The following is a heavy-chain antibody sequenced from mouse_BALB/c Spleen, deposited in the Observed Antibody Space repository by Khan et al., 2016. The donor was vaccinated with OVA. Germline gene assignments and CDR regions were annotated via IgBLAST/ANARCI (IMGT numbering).Heavy chain of an antibody. V-gene: IGHV2-3*01. CDR3: AKETWGNFVAMDY. D-gene: IGHD2-1*01. Sequence: QVQLKQSGPGLVVPSQSLSITCTVSGFSLTSNGVSWVRQPPGKGLEWLGVIWGDGSTNYHSVLKSRLSISKDDSKSQVFLKVNSLHIDDTATYYCAKETWGNFVAMDYWGQGTSVTVSS. CDR1: GFSLTSNG. CDR2: IWGDGST. J-gene: IGHJ4*01.